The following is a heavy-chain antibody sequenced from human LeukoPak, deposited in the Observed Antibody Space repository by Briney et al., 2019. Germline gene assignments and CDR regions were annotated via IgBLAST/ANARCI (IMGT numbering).Heavy chain of an antibody. J-gene: IGHJ4*02. CDR2: IHYSGTT. V-gene: IGHV4-59*01. Sequence: PSETLSLTCTDSGGSISAYYWSWIRQPPGKGREWIGYIHYSGTTNYYPSLKSRVTIALDTSKNQFSLKLNSVTAADTAVYYCARFGTSSSRFFDQWGQGTLVTVSS. CDR1: GGSISAYY. CDR3: ARFGTSSSRFFDQ. D-gene: IGHD6-6*01.